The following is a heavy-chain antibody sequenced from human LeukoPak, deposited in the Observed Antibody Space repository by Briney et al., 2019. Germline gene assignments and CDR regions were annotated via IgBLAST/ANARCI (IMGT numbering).Heavy chain of an antibody. CDR3: ARADSYYGSGSYPGT. CDR1: GFTFSSYS. Sequence: GSLRLSCAASGFTFSSYSMNWVRPAPGKGLEWASSISSSSSYIYYADSVKGRFTISRDNAKNSLYLQMNSLRAEDTAVYYRARADSYYGSGSYPGTWGQGTLVTVSS. V-gene: IGHV3-21*01. CDR2: ISSSSSYI. J-gene: IGHJ5*02. D-gene: IGHD3-10*01.